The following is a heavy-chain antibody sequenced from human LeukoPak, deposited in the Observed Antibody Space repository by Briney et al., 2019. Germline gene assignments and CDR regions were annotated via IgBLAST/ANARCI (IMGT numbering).Heavy chain of an antibody. Sequence: GGSLRLSCAASGFTFDDYAMHWVRQAPGKGLEWVSGISWNSGSIGYADSVKGRFTISRDNAKNSLYLQMNSLRAEDTALYYCAKAPYSNNYLDYWGQGTLVTVSS. CDR3: AKAPYSNNYLDY. CDR1: GFTFDDYA. D-gene: IGHD4-4*01. CDR2: ISWNSGSI. V-gene: IGHV3-9*01. J-gene: IGHJ4*02.